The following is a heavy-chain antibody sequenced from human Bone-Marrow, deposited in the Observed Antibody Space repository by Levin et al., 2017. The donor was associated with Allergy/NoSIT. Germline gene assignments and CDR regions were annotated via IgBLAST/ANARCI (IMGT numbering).Heavy chain of an antibody. Sequence: SETLSLTCTVSGGSISSYYWSWIRQPPGKGLEWIGYIYYSGSTNYNPSLKSRVTISVDTSKNQFSLKLSSVTAADTAVYYCARGFAGYFDYWGQGTLVTVSS. CDR3: ARGFAGYFDY. D-gene: IGHD3-10*01. CDR1: GGSISSYY. J-gene: IGHJ4*02. V-gene: IGHV4-59*01. CDR2: IYYSGST.